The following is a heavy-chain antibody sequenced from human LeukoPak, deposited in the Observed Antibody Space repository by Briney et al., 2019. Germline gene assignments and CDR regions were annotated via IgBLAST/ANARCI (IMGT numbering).Heavy chain of an antibody. D-gene: IGHD3-10*01. J-gene: IGHJ4*02. V-gene: IGHV3-30*03. Sequence: GGSLRLSCAASGFTFSSYGMHWVRQAPGKGLEWVAVISYDGSNKYYADSVKGRFAISRDNSKNTLYLQMNSLRAEDAAVYYCGGSYRPLYYFDYWGQGTLVTVPS. CDR2: ISYDGSNK. CDR1: GFTFSSYG. CDR3: GGSYRPLYYFDY.